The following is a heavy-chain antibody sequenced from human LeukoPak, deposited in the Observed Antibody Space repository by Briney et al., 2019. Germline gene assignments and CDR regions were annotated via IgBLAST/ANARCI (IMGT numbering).Heavy chain of an antibody. CDR3: AKEGGSGSYQIS. J-gene: IGHJ5*02. D-gene: IGHD3-10*01. V-gene: IGHV3-48*01. CDR1: GFTFSTYS. CDR2: IRSGSSNT. Sequence: GGSLRLSCAASGFTFSTYSMNWVRQAPGKGLEWISYIRSGSSNTYYADSVMGRFTISRVNAKNSLYLQMNSLRAEDTAVYYCAKEGGSGSYQISWGQGTLVTVSS.